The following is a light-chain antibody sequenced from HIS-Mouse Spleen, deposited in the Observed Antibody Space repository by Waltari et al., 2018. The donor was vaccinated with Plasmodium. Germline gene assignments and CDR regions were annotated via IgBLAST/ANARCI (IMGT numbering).Light chain of an antibody. J-gene: IGKJ1*01. Sequence: DIVMTQSPLSLPVTPGEPASISCRSSPSLLHSNGYNYLDWYLQKPGQSPQLLIYLGSNRASGVPDRFSCSGSGTDFTLKISRVEAEDVGVYYCMQALQTPPWTFGQGTKVEIK. CDR2: LGS. V-gene: IGKV2-28*01. CDR1: PSLLHSNGYNY. CDR3: MQALQTPPWT.